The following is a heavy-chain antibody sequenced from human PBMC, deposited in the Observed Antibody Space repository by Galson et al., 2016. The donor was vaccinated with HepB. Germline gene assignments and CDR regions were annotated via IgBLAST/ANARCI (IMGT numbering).Heavy chain of an antibody. CDR2: ISWDGSAT. Sequence: SLRLSCAASGFTFEDFVLHWVRLVPGKGLEWLALISWDGSATFYGDSVKGRFTISRDNRKNSLFLQMNSLRSEDTAFYYCAKATGADYFEHWGQGTLVTVSS. J-gene: IGHJ4*02. CDR1: GFTFEDFV. D-gene: IGHD7-27*01. V-gene: IGHV3-43D*03. CDR3: AKATGADYFEH.